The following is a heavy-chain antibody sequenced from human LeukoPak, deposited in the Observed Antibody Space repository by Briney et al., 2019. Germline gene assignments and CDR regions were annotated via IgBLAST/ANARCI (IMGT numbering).Heavy chain of an antibody. J-gene: IGHJ4*02. V-gene: IGHV4-31*03. Sequence: PSQTLSLTCTVSGGSISSGGYYWSWIRQHPGKGLEWIGYIYYSASTYYNPSLTSRVTISVDTSKNQFSLKLSSVTAADTAVYYCARRSYGTLYFDYWGQGTLVTVSS. CDR2: IYYSAST. CDR1: GGSISSGGYY. D-gene: IGHD5-18*01. CDR3: ARRSYGTLYFDY.